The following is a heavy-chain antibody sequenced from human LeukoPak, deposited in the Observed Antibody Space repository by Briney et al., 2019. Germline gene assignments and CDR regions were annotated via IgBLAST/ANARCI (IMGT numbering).Heavy chain of an antibody. CDR2: ISGSGGST. V-gene: IGHV3-23*01. D-gene: IGHD2-2*01. Sequence: GGSLRLSCAASGFTFDDYAMHWVRQAPGKGLEWVSAISGSGGSTYYADSVKGRFTISRDNSKNTLYLQMNSLRAEDTAVYYCAKASYCSSTSCYPSNPNWFDPWGQGTLVTVSS. J-gene: IGHJ5*02. CDR1: GFTFDDYA. CDR3: AKASYCSSTSCYPSNPNWFDP.